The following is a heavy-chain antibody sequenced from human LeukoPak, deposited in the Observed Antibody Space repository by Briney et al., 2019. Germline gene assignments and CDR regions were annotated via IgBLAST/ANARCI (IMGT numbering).Heavy chain of an antibody. CDR1: GFTVSRYY. V-gene: IGHV3-66*01. D-gene: IGHD5-12*01. Sequence: GGSLRLSCAASGFTVSRYYMSWVRQAPGQGLEWVSIIYSGDNTYYADSVKGRFTISRDNYKNTLYLQMNSLRVEDTAVYYCARDRGSGYDPGYFDYWGQGTLVSVSS. CDR3: ARDRGSGYDPGYFDY. J-gene: IGHJ4*02. CDR2: IYSGDNT.